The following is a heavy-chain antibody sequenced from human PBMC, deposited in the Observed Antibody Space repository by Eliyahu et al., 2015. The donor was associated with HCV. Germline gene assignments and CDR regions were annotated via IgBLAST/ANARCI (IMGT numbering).Heavy chain of an antibody. CDR3: AKDRYYGSGSYHDY. V-gene: IGHV3-30*18. J-gene: IGHJ4*02. CDR1: GSTFXSYG. D-gene: IGHD3-10*01. CDR2: ISYDGSNK. Sequence: QVQLVESGXGVVQPGRSLRLSCAASGSTFXSYGMHWVRQAPGKGLEWVAVISYDGSNKYYADSVKGRFTISRDNSKNTLYLQMNSLRAEDTAVYYCAKDRYYGSGSYHDYWGQGTLVTVSS.